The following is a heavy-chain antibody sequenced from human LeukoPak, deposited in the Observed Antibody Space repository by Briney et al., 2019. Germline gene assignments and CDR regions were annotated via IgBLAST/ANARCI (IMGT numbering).Heavy chain of an antibody. CDR2: ISAYNGNT. J-gene: IGHJ4*02. V-gene: IGHV1-18*01. CDR1: GYTFTSYG. D-gene: IGHD3-3*01. CDR3: ARGYTPPWSGYYGLDY. Sequence: GASVKVSCKASGYTFTSYGISWVRQAPGQGLEWMGWISAYNGNTNYAQKLQGRITMTTDTSTSTAYMELRSLRSDDTAVYYCARGYTPPWSGYYGLDYWGQGTLVTVSS.